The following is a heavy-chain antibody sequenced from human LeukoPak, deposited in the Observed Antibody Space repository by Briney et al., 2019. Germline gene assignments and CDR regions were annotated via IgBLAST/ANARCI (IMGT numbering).Heavy chain of an antibody. D-gene: IGHD5-18*01. Sequence: ASVKVSCKASGDTFSSYGISWVRQAPGQGLEWMGWVNLYNGNTNYAQKLQDRITLTADRSTSTAYMDLTSLTSDDTAVYYCARTTEGGYTHDYFYYYYMDVWGKGTTVTISS. CDR3: ARTTEGGYTHDYFYYYYMDV. CDR2: VNLYNGNT. J-gene: IGHJ6*03. CDR1: GDTFSSYG. V-gene: IGHV1-18*01.